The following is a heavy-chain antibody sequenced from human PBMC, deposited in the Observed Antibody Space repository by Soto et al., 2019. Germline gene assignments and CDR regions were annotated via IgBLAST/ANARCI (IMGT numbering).Heavy chain of an antibody. CDR2: ISSSSSTI. Sequence: GGSLRLSCAASGFTFSSYSMNWVRQAPGKGLEWVSYISSSSSTIYYADSVKGRFTISRDNAKNSLYLQMNSLRDEDTAVYYCAREFRYSSGWLSPGWFDPWGQGTLVTVSS. D-gene: IGHD6-19*01. CDR3: AREFRYSSGWLSPGWFDP. CDR1: GFTFSSYS. V-gene: IGHV3-48*02. J-gene: IGHJ5*02.